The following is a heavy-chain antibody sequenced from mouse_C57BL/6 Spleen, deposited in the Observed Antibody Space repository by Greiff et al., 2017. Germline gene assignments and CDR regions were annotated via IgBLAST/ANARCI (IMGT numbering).Heavy chain of an antibody. CDR2: IYPGSGST. CDR3: ARRELGRGYFDY. D-gene: IGHD4-1*01. J-gene: IGHJ2*01. Sequence: QVQLQQPGAELVKPGASVKMSCKASGYTFTSYWITWVKQRPGQGLEWIGDIYPGSGSTNYNEKFKSKATLTVDTSSSTAYMQLSSLTSEDSAVXYCARRELGRGYFDYWGQGTTLTVSS. CDR1: GYTFTSYW. V-gene: IGHV1-55*01.